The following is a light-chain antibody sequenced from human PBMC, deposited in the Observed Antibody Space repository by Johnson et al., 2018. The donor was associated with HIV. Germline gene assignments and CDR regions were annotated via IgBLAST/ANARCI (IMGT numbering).Light chain of an antibody. V-gene: IGLV1-51*02. J-gene: IGLJ1*01. CDR1: SSNIGNNF. CDR2: ENS. Sequence: QSVLTQPPSVSAAPGQKVTISCSGSSSNIGNNFVSWYQHLPGTAPKLLIYENSKRPSGIPDRFSGSKSGTSATLCITGLQTGDEADYYCGTCDTSLSVGLYVFGTGTQVTVL. CDR3: GTCDTSLSVGLYV.